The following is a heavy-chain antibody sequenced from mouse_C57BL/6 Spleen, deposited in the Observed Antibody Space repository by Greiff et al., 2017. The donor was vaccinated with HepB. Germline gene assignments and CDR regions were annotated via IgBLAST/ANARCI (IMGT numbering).Heavy chain of an antibody. V-gene: IGHV1-42*01. CDR3: ARREGTGSFAY. Sequence: EVKLVESGPELVKPGASVKISCKASGYSFTGYYMNWVKQSPEKSLEWIGEINPSTGGTTYNQKFKAKATLTVDKSSSTAYMQLKSLTSEDSAVYYCARREGTGSFAYWGQGTLVTVSA. CDR1: GYSFTGYY. J-gene: IGHJ3*01. D-gene: IGHD4-1*01. CDR2: INPSTGGT.